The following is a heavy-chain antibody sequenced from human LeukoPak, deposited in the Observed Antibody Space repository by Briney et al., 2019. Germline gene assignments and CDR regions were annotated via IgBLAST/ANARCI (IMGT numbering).Heavy chain of an antibody. Sequence: SQTLSLTCTVSGDSFSSGGYYWSWIRLHPGKGLEWIACTYYGGRTHYDPSLKSRVIISMDTSNNTFSLRLNSVTAADTAVYYCARGGVSGLNYRFSGTFDLWGQGTMVTVSS. D-gene: IGHD3-16*02. J-gene: IGHJ3*01. V-gene: IGHV4-31*03. CDR2: TYYGGRT. CDR3: ARGGVSGLNYRFSGTFDL. CDR1: GDSFSSGGYY.